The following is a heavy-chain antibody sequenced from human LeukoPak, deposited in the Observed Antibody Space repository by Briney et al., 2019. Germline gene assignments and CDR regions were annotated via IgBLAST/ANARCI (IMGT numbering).Heavy chain of an antibody. J-gene: IGHJ4*02. CDR1: GFTFSSYA. V-gene: IGHV3-23*01. D-gene: IGHD3-3*01. CDR3: ARDQYNDFWSGYYGIPDY. Sequence: GGSLRLSCAASGFTFSSYAMSWVRQAPGKGLEWVSAISGSGGSTYYADSVKGRFTISRDNSKNTLYPQMNSLRAEDTAVYYCARDQYNDFWSGYYGIPDYWGQGTLVTVSS. CDR2: ISGSGGST.